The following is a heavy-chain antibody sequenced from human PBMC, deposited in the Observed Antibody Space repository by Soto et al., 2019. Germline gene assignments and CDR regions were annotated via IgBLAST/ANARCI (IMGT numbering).Heavy chain of an antibody. D-gene: IGHD3-22*01. CDR3: SRGRYHDSSGYYDAFDI. CDR2: INQSGST. J-gene: IGHJ3*02. Sequence: SETLSLTCGVYGGSFSGYYWSWIRQPPGKGLEWIGEINQSGSTNYNPSLKSRVTISIDTSKNQFSLKLSSVTAADTAVYFCSRGRYHDSSGYYDAFDIWGHGTLVTVSS. V-gene: IGHV4-34*01. CDR1: GGSFSGYY.